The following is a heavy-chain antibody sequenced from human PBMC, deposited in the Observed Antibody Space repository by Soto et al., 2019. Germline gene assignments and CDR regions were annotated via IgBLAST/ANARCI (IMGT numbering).Heavy chain of an antibody. CDR1: DDSIRSSNL. J-gene: IGHJ5*02. D-gene: IGHD5-18*01. CDR3: ARGDGYSYVSRVNWFDP. Sequence: PSETLSLTCAVFDDSIRSSNLWSWVRQPPGKGLEWIGEIFHSGGTNYNPSLKSRVTISVDKSKNQFSLKLTSITAGDTAIYHCARGDGYSYVSRVNWFDPWGQGILVTVSS. V-gene: IGHV4-4*02. CDR2: IFHSGGT.